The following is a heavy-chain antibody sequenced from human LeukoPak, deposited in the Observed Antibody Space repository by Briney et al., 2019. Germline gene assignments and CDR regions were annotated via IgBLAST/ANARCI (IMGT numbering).Heavy chain of an antibody. J-gene: IGHJ5*02. CDR3: ARGLRFGAAGWFDP. V-gene: IGHV4-59*01. Sequence: SETLSLTCTVSGGSISIYYWSWIRQPPGKGLEWIGYIYYSGSTNYNPSLKSRVTISVDTSKNQFSLKLSSVTAADTAVYYCARGLRFGAAGWFDPWGQGTLVTVSS. CDR2: IYYSGST. D-gene: IGHD3-16*01. CDR1: GGSISIYY.